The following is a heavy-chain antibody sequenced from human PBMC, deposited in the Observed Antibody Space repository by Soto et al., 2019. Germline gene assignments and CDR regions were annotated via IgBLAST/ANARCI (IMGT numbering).Heavy chain of an antibody. J-gene: IGHJ4*02. V-gene: IGHV3-43*01. Sequence: GGSLRLSWAASGFTFYDYTMRRVRQAPGKGLEWVSLISWDGGSTYYADSVKGRFTISRDNSKNSLYLQMNSLRTEDTALYYCAITGATTRAFDYWGQGTLVTVSS. D-gene: IGHD1-26*01. CDR2: ISWDGGST. CDR1: GFTFYDYT. CDR3: AITGATTRAFDY.